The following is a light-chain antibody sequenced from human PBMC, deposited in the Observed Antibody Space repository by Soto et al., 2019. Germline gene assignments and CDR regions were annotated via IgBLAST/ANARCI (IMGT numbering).Light chain of an antibody. CDR1: QSVSSSH. V-gene: IGKV3-20*01. CDR3: QHYDGSPLT. CDR2: GAS. J-gene: IGKJ4*01. Sequence: EVVVTQSPGTLSLSPGERATLFCRAGQSVSSSHLAWYQQKPGQAPRLLISGASNRVTDVPDRFSGSGSGTDFTLTISRLETEDFAMYYCQHYDGSPLTFGGGTKVDIK.